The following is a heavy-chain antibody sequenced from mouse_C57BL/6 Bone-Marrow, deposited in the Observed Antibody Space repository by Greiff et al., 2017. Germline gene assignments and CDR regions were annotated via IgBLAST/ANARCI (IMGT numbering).Heavy chain of an antibody. CDR2: ISDGGSYT. CDR3: AGIFITTVAPSMDY. D-gene: IGHD1-1*01. V-gene: IGHV5-4*03. J-gene: IGHJ4*01. CDR1: GFTFSSYA. Sequence: EVMLVESGGGLVKPGGSLKLSCAASGFTFSSYAMSWVRQTPEKRLEWVATISDGGSYTYYPDNVKGRFTISRDTAKNNLYLQMSHLKSEDTAMYYCAGIFITTVAPSMDYWGQGTSVTVSS.